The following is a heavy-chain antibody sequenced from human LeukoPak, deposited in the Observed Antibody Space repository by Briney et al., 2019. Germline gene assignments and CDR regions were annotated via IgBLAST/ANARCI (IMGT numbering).Heavy chain of an antibody. CDR2: ITTSGTYI. J-gene: IGHJ6*03. Sequence: GGTLRLSCATSGFTFNNYNMNWVRQAPGRALEWVSSITTSGTYIFYADSVKGRFTISRDNAKNSLYLQMNSLGPEDTAVYYCARDPYSGNYGNYYYYYMDVWGKGTTVTISS. CDR1: GFTFNNYN. CDR3: ARDPYSGNYGNYYYYYMDV. D-gene: IGHD1-26*01. V-gene: IGHV3-21*01.